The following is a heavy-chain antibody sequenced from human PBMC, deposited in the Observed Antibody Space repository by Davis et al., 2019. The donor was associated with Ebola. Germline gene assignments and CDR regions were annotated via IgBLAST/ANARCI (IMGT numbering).Heavy chain of an antibody. J-gene: IGHJ4*02. CDR2: INWNSDSI. D-gene: IGHD2-2*02. V-gene: IGHV3-9*01. CDR3: AKGHTIPLALDF. CDR1: GFAFGDYA. Sequence: PGGSLRLSCAGSGFAFGDYAMHWVRQAPGKGLEWVSGINWNSDSIVYADSVKGRFTISRDNAKNSLYLQMNSLRGEDTAFYYCAKGHTIPLALDFWGRGTLVTVSS.